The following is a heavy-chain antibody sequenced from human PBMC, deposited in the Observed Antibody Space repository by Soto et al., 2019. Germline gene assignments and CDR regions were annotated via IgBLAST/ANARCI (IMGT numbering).Heavy chain of an antibody. CDR3: ARDPTTRNYFDY. Sequence: PGGSLRLSCAASGFTFRSFTMDWVRQAPGKGLEWVALISYDGNNKYYAESVKGRFTISRDNFKNTLYLEMSSLRPEDTAVYYCARDPTTRNYFDYWGQGTLVTVSS. D-gene: IGHD1-1*01. CDR2: ISYDGNNK. CDR1: GFTFRSFT. V-gene: IGHV3-30-3*01. J-gene: IGHJ4*02.